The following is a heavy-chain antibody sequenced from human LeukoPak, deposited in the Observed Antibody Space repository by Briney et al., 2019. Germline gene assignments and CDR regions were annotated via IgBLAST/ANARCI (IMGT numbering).Heavy chain of an antibody. V-gene: IGHV5-51*01. Sequence: GESLKISCKGSGYSFSSYWIGWVRQMPGKGLGWVGIIYPGDSETRYSPSFQGQVTISADKSIRTAYLQWSSLKASDTAMYYCARRYYYDTSGYYLANDAFDIWGQGTMVTVSS. J-gene: IGHJ3*02. CDR2: IYPGDSET. CDR3: ARRYYYDTSGYYLANDAFDI. D-gene: IGHD3-22*01. CDR1: GYSFSSYW.